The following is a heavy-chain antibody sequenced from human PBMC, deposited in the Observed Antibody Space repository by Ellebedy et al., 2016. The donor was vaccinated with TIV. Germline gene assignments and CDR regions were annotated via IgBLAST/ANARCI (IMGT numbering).Heavy chain of an antibody. D-gene: IGHD3-3*01. Sequence: GGSLRLXCAASGFSFSNYAMNWVRQAAGKAPEWVSGITGSGGDTYYADSVKGRFTISRDNSKNTLYLQMNSLRAEDTAVYYCARDSPLDYDFWGVWGKGTTVTVSS. V-gene: IGHV3-23*01. J-gene: IGHJ6*04. CDR1: GFSFSNYA. CDR3: ARDSPLDYDFWGV. CDR2: ITGSGGDT.